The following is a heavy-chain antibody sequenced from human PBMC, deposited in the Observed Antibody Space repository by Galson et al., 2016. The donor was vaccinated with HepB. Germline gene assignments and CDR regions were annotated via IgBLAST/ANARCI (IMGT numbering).Heavy chain of an antibody. Sequence: SLRLSCAASGFTFSSDWMHWVRQGPGRGLVWVSRSNSDGSSTSYAYSVKGRFTISRDNAKNTMYLQMNSLRADDTGVYYCARDPHGAGSSGPPAHDAFDIWGQGTMVTVSS. CDR1: GFTFSSDW. CDR3: ARDPHGAGSSGPPAHDAFDI. V-gene: IGHV3-74*01. J-gene: IGHJ3*02. D-gene: IGHD6-19*01. CDR2: SNSDGSST.